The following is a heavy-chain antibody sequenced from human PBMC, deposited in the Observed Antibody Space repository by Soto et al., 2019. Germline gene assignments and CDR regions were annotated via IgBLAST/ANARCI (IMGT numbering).Heavy chain of an antibody. J-gene: IGHJ3*02. D-gene: IGHD3-9*01. CDR1: GYTFTSYG. Sequence: QVQLVQSGAEVKKPGASVKVSCKASGYTFTSYGISWVRQAPGQGLEWMGWISAYNGNTNYAQKLQGRVTMTTDTSTSTAYMELRSLRSDDTAVYYCARYRPLRYFDWLSTDHDAFDIWGQGTMVTVSS. CDR2: ISAYNGNT. CDR3: ARYRPLRYFDWLSTDHDAFDI. V-gene: IGHV1-18*01.